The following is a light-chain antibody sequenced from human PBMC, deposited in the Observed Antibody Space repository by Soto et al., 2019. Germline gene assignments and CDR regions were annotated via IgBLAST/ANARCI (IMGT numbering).Light chain of an antibody. CDR2: RNS. J-gene: IGLJ1*01. CDR3: CSYAGSSTYV. Sequence: QSVLTQPPSASGTPGQRVSISCSGSTSNIGGNYVYWYQQLPGTAPKLLIYRNSQRPSGVPDRFSGSKSGNTASLTISGLQAEDEADYSCCSYAGSSTYVFGTGTKVTVL. V-gene: IGLV1-47*01. CDR1: TSNIGGNY.